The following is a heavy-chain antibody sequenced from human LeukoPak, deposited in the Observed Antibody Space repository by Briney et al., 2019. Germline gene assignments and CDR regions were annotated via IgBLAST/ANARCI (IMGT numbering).Heavy chain of an antibody. CDR2: IYYSGST. Sequence: PSETLSLTCTVSGDSISRYYWSWIRQPPGKVLEWIGYIYYSGSTNYNPSLNSRVIISVDTSKNQFSLELISVTAADTAVYYCARFASYGLDPWVQGTLDTVSS. D-gene: IGHD3-16*01. J-gene: IGHJ5*02. V-gene: IGHV4-59*01. CDR1: GDSISRYY. CDR3: ARFASYGLDP.